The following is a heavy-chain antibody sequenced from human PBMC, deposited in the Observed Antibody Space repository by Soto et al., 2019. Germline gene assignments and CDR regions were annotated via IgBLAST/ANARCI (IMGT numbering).Heavy chain of an antibody. V-gene: IGHV3-33*01. Sequence: PGGSLRLSCAASGFTFSSYGMHWVRQAPGKGLEWVAVIWYDGSNKYYADSVKGRFTISRDNSKNTLYLQMNSLRAEDTAVYYCARDRCSSTSCSAPDYWGQGTLVTVSS. D-gene: IGHD2-2*01. J-gene: IGHJ4*02. CDR3: ARDRCSSTSCSAPDY. CDR1: GFTFSSYG. CDR2: IWYDGSNK.